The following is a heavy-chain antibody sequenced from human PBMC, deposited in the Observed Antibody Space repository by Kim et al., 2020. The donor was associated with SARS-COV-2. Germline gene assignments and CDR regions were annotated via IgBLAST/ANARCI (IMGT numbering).Heavy chain of an antibody. D-gene: IGHD6-13*01. CDR3: ARDCLSAAAGMGL. Sequence: GGSLRLSCAASGFTFSSYSMNWVRQAPGKGLEWVSSISSSSSYIYYADSVKGRFTISRDNAKNSLYLQMNSLRAEDTAVYYCARDCLSAAAGMGLWGRGTLVTVSS. CDR1: GFTFSSYS. CDR2: ISSSSSYI. V-gene: IGHV3-21*01. J-gene: IGHJ2*01.